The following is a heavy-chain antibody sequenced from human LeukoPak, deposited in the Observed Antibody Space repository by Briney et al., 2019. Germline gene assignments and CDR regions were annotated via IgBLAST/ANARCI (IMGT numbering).Heavy chain of an antibody. Sequence: AGSLRLSCAASGYTFSDYYMSWIRQAPGKGLEWVSYISSSSSYTNYVDSVKRRFTISRDNANNSLYLQMNSLRAEDTAVYYCARGGYSYGYVGYFDYWGQGTLVTVSS. CDR2: ISSSSSYT. D-gene: IGHD5-18*01. CDR3: ARGGYSYGYVGYFDY. V-gene: IGHV3-11*05. CDR1: GYTFSDYY. J-gene: IGHJ4*02.